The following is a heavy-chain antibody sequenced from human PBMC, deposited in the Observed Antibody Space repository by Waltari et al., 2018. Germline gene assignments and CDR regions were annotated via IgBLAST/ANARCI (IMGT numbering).Heavy chain of an antibody. D-gene: IGHD6-13*01. J-gene: IGHJ4*02. V-gene: IGHV1-3*01. CDR3: TREMAAAGTWYFDY. Sequence: QVQLVQSGAEVKRPGASVKVPCKASGYTFTGHAMPWVPLVPGQRLEWMGWINAANGNTKYSQKFQGRVTLTRDTLVSTAYLELSSLRPEDTAVYYCTREMAAAGTWYFDYWGQGTLVTVSS. CDR1: GYTFTGHA. CDR2: INAANGNT.